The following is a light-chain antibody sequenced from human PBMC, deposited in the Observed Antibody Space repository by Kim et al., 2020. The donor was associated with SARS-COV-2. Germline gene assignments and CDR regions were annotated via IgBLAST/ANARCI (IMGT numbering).Light chain of an antibody. CDR1: QDINTY. CDR2: DST. V-gene: IGKV1-33*01. Sequence: ASVGDKVTITCQASQDINTYLNWYQQKSGKAPDLLIHDSTNLATGVPPRFSGSGSGTDFTFTISSLQPEDIATYYCQQYDDFPFTFGPGTKVDIK. J-gene: IGKJ3*01. CDR3: QQYDDFPFT.